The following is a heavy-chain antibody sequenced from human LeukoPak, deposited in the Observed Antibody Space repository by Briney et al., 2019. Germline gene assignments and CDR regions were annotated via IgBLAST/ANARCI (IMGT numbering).Heavy chain of an antibody. CDR3: AKDLNSGLRFLEWLLAFDY. J-gene: IGHJ4*02. CDR2: VSSSGGST. Sequence: PGGSLRLSCAASGFTFSSYWMSWVRQAPGKGLEWVSTVSSSGGSTFYADSLKGRFTISRDNSKNALYLQVNSLRAEDTAVYYCAKDLNSGLRFLEWLLAFDYWGQGTLVTVSS. V-gene: IGHV3-23*01. CDR1: GFTFSSYW. D-gene: IGHD3-3*01.